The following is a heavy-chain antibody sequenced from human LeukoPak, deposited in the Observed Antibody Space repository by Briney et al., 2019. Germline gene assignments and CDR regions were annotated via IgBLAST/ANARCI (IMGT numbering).Heavy chain of an antibody. CDR2: IRSRANTYAT. J-gene: IGHJ4*02. V-gene: IGHV3-73*01. CDR1: GFTFSSYS. Sequence: GGSLRLSCATSGFTFSSYSMNWVRQTPGKGLEWVGRIRSRANTYATAYAASVKGRFTISRDNSKNTLYLQMNSLRAEDTAVYYCAKVKSTYYYDSSGYYYGAFDYWGQGTLVTVSS. CDR3: AKVKSTYYYDSSGYYYGAFDY. D-gene: IGHD3-22*01.